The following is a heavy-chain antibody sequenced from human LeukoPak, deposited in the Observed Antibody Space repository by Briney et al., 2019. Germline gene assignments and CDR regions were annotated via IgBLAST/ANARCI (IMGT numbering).Heavy chain of an antibody. CDR3: AKDERGYSYGSLYYFDY. CDR2: ISGSGGST. CDR1: GFTFSSYA. Sequence: GGSLRLPCAASGFTFSSYAMSWVRQAPGKGLEWVSAISGSGGSTYYADSVKGRFTISRDNSKNTLYLQMNSLRAEDTAVYYCAKDERGYSYGSLYYFDYWGQGTLVTVSS. J-gene: IGHJ4*02. D-gene: IGHD5-18*01. V-gene: IGHV3-23*01.